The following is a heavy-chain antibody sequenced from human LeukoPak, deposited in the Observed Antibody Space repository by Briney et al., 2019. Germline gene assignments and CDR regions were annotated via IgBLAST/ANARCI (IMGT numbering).Heavy chain of an antibody. Sequence: ASVKVSCKVSGYTFTGYYIHWVRQAPGQGLEWMGWINPSSGGTNYARKFQGRVTMTRDTSISTAYMELSRLRSDDTAVYYCARDERYDSSGYPFDYWGQGTLVTVSS. CDR2: INPSSGGT. CDR3: ARDERYDSSGYPFDY. D-gene: IGHD3-22*01. V-gene: IGHV1-2*02. J-gene: IGHJ4*02. CDR1: GYTFTGYY.